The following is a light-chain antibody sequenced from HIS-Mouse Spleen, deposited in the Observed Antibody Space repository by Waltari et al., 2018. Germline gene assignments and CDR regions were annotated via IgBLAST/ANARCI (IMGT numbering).Light chain of an antibody. CDR1: SSDVGGYHS. CDR2: EVS. CDR3: SSYTSSSTF. Sequence: QSALTQPASVSGSPGQSITISCTGTSSDVGGYHSVSWYQQPPGKAPKLMIYEVSNRPSGVSNRFSGSKSGNTASLTISGLQAEDEADYYCSSYTSSSTFFGTGTKVTVL. J-gene: IGLJ1*01. V-gene: IGLV2-14*01.